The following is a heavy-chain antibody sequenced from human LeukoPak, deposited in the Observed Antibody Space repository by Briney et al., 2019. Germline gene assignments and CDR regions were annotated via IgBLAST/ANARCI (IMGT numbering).Heavy chain of an antibody. J-gene: IGHJ4*02. V-gene: IGHV4-39*01. CDR1: GASMNSYY. CDR2: IYYSGNT. Sequence: SETLSLTCTVSGASMNSYYWSWIRQPPGKGLEWIGSIYYSGNTYYNASLKSQVSISIDTSKNQFSLRLTSVTAADTAVYYCARQTGSGLFILPGGQGTLVTVSS. CDR3: ARQTGSGLFILP. D-gene: IGHD3/OR15-3a*01.